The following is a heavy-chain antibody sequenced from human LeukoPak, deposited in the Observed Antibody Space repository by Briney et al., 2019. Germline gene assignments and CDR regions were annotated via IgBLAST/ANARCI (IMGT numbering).Heavy chain of an antibody. CDR1: GFTFDDYA. CDR3: AGVPYGSGSYRFFYYMDV. D-gene: IGHD3-10*01. V-gene: IGHV3-9*01. Sequence: PGGSLRLSCAASGFTFDDYAMHWVRQAPGKGLEWVSGISWNSGSIGYADSVKGRFTISRDNAKNSLYLQMNSLRAEDTAVYYCAGVPYGSGSYRFFYYMDVWGKGTTVTISS. CDR2: ISWNSGSI. J-gene: IGHJ6*03.